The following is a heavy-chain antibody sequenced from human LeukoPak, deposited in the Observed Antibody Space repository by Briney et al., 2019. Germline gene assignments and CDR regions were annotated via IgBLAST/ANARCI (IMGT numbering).Heavy chain of an antibody. D-gene: IGHD5-18*01. CDR3: ARSRSGYSYDHAALDI. Sequence: SETLSLTCTVSGGSISSYYWSWIRQPPGKGLEWIAYIYYRGSTTYNPSLKSRVTISVDTSRNQFSLKLSSVTAADTAVYYCARSRSGYSYDHAALDIWGQGTMVTVSS. V-gene: IGHV4-59*01. CDR2: IYYRGST. CDR1: GGSISSYY. J-gene: IGHJ3*02.